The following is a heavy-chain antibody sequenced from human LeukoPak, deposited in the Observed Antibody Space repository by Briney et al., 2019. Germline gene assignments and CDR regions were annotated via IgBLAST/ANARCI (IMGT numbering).Heavy chain of an antibody. D-gene: IGHD3-10*01. V-gene: IGHV3-7*01. J-gene: IGHJ4*02. CDR3: ARESVPYGPGVDS. CDR2: IKETASEK. Sequence: GGSLRLSCAASGFTFSSYWMTWVRQAPGKGLEWVANIKETASEKNYVDSVRGRFTISRDNAKNSLYLQMDSLRAEDTAVYYCARESVPYGPGVDSWGQGTLVTVSS. CDR1: GFTFSSYW.